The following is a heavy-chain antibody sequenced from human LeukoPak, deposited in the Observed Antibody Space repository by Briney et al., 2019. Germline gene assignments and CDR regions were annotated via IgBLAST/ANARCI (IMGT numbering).Heavy chain of an antibody. CDR2: ISGSSSII. CDR3: ARDGVVGTTRPLYFDY. CDR1: GFTFSSYN. V-gene: IGHV3-48*01. J-gene: IGHJ4*02. Sequence: GGSLRLSCAASGFTFSSYNMNWVRQAPGKGLEWVSYISGSSSIIYYADSVKGRFTISRDNAKNSLYLQMNSLRAKDTAAYYCARDGVVGTTRPLYFDYWGQGTLVTVSS. D-gene: IGHD1-26*01.